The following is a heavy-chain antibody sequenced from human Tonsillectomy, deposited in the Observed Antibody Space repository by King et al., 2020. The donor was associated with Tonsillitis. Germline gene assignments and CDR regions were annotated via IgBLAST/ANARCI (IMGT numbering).Heavy chain of an antibody. J-gene: IGHJ4*02. V-gene: IGHV3-23*04. CDR2: ISDTGGNT. D-gene: IGHD3-10*01. CDR3: ASDYGSGSY. Sequence: VQLVESGGGLVQPGGSLRLSCAASGFSFNSHPMSWVRQAPGKGLEWVSAISDTGGNTYYADSVKGRFTISRDNSKNTRYLQMNSLRAEDTAVYYCASDYGSGSYWGQGTLVTVSS. CDR1: GFSFNSHP.